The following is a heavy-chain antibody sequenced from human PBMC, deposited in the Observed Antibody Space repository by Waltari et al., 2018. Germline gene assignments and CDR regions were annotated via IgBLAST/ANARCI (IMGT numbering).Heavy chain of an antibody. V-gene: IGHV3-9*01. D-gene: IGHD2-15*01. Sequence: EVKLVGSGGGLVQPGGSLRLSCAATGVPLQDYAWHWVRQVPGKGLEWVSGIYWNSDRIDYAESVKGRFTISRDNAKNSLYLQMNSLRLEDTAFYYCTKDILAGGLDYWSQGTLVTVSS. CDR3: TKDILAGGLDY. CDR1: GVPLQDYA. CDR2: IYWNSDRI. J-gene: IGHJ4*02.